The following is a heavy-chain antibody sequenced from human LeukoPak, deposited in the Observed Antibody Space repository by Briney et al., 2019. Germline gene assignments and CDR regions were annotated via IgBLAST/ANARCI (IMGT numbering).Heavy chain of an antibody. D-gene: IGHD3-22*01. CDR2: IYTSPTT. J-gene: IGHJ4*02. CDR3: ARGDSSGYYYYFDY. V-gene: IGHV4-30-2*01. Sequence: LRQPXXKGREWIGYIYTSPTTYYNPSLTSRVTISVYRSKNQFSLKLSSVTAADTAVYYCARGDSSGYYYYFDYWGQGTXV.